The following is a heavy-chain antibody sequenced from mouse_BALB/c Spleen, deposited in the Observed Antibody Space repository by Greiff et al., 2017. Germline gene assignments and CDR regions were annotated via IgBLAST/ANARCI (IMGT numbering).Heavy chain of an antibody. CDR1: GYSITSDYA. V-gene: IGHV3-2*02. Sequence: VQLKESGPGLVKPSQSLSLTCTVTGYSITSDYAWNWIRQFPGNKLEWMGYISYSGSTSYNPSLKSRISITRDTSKNQFFLQLNSVTTEDTATYYCAVYDTWFAYWGQGTLVTVSA. J-gene: IGHJ3*01. CDR3: AVYDTWFAY. D-gene: IGHD2-3*01. CDR2: ISYSGST.